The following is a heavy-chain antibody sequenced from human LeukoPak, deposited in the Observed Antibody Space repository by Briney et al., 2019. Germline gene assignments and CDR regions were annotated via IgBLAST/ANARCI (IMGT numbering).Heavy chain of an antibody. V-gene: IGHV1-46*01. CDR2: INPSGGRT. Sequence: ASVKVSCKASGYTFTSDYIHWVRQAPGQGLERLGIINPSGGRTTYGQNFQGRVTMTRDTSTSTVYMELSSLRSEDTAVYYCARRSRFLDYWGQGTLVTVSS. CDR1: GYTFTSDY. J-gene: IGHJ4*02. CDR3: ARRSRFLDY. D-gene: IGHD3-3*01.